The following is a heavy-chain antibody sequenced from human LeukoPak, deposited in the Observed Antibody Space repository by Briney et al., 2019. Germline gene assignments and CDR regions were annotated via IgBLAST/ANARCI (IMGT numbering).Heavy chain of an antibody. CDR3: ARNPPYDSSGFDY. V-gene: IGHV4-30-2*01. CDR2: IYHSGST. J-gene: IGHJ4*02. D-gene: IGHD3-22*01. Sequence: SQTLSLTCAVSGGSISSGGYSWSWIRQPPGKGLEWIGCIYHSGSTYYNPSLKSRVTISVDRSKNQFSLKLSSVTAADTAVYYCARNPPYDSSGFDYWGQGTLVTVSS. CDR1: GGSISSGGYS.